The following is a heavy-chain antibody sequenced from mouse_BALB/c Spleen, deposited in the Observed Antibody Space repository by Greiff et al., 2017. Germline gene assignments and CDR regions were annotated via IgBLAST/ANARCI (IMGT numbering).Heavy chain of an antibody. D-gene: IGHD1-2*01. V-gene: IGHV5-17*02. CDR2: ISSGSSTI. Sequence: EVKLVESGGGLVQPGGSRKLSCAASGFTFSSFGMHWVRQAPEKGLEWVAYISSGSSTIYYADTVKGRFTISRDNPKNTLFLQMTSLRSEDTAMYYCARGNGYTLDYWGQGTTLTVSS. CDR1: GFTFSSFG. J-gene: IGHJ2*01. CDR3: ARGNGYTLDY.